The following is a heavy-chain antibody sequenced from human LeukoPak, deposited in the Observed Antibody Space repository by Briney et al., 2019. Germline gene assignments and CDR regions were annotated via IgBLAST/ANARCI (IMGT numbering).Heavy chain of an antibody. CDR3: ARDSTYYYGSGSSGPHYFDY. CDR1: GFTFSSYA. V-gene: IGHV3-30*01. J-gene: IGHJ4*02. CDR2: ISYDGGNT. Sequence: GRSLRLSCAASGFTFSSYAMHWVRQAPGKGLEWVAVISYDGGNTYYADSVKGRFTISRDNSKNTLYLQLNSLRAEDTAVHYCARDSTYYYGSGSSGPHYFDYWGQGTLVTVSS. D-gene: IGHD3-10*01.